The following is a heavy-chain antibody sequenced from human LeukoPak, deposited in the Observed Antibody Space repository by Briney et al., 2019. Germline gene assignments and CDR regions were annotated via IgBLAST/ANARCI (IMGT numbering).Heavy chain of an antibody. CDR2: ISGSGGST. J-gene: IGHJ4*02. D-gene: IGHD3-10*01. Sequence: PGGSLRLSCAASGFTFTNYWMSWVRQAPGKGLEWVSAISGSGGSTYYADSVKGRFTISRDNTKNTLYLQMNSLRAEDTAVYYCAKAGSHGDYFDYWGQGTLVTVSS. CDR1: GFTFTNYW. CDR3: AKAGSHGDYFDY. V-gene: IGHV3-23*01.